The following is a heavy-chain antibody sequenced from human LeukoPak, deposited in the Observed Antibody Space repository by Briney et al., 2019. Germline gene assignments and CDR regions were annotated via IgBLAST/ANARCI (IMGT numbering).Heavy chain of an antibody. J-gene: IGHJ6*02. CDR2: ISGSGGST. D-gene: IGHD2-21*02. CDR1: GFTFSSYA. Sequence: GGSLRLSCAASGFTFSSYAMSWVRQAPGKGLEWVSAISGSGGSTYYADSVRGRFTISRDNSKNTLYLQMNSLRAEDTALYYCAKKLSRRVVTASGHYGMDVWGQGTTVTVSS. V-gene: IGHV3-23*01. CDR3: AKKLSRRVVTASGHYGMDV.